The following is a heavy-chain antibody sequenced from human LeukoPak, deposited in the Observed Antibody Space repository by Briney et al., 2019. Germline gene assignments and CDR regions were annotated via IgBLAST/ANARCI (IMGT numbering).Heavy chain of an antibody. CDR2: ISSSSSYI. CDR3: ARACSSTSCYKYFQH. CDR1: GFTFSSYS. D-gene: IGHD2-2*02. J-gene: IGHJ1*01. Sequence: NPGGSLRLSCAASGFTFSSYSMNWVRQVPGKGLEWVSSISSSSSYIYYADSVKGRFTISRDNAKNSLYLQMNSLRAEDTAVYYCARACSSTSCYKYFQHWGQGTLVTVSS. V-gene: IGHV3-21*01.